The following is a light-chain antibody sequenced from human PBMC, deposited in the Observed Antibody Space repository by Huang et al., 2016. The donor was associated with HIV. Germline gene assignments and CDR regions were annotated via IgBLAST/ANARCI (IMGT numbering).Light chain of an antibody. V-gene: IGKV1-39*01. J-gene: IGKJ1*01. CDR1: QSINIY. Sequence: DIQMTQSPSSLSASVGDSVTITCRACQSINIYLNCYQQKPGQAPRLLIYGASSLQSGGPSRFSGSGSGTDFTLTISSLQPEDFATYFCQQSSSIPRTFGQGTKVEI. CDR2: GAS. CDR3: QQSSSIPRT.